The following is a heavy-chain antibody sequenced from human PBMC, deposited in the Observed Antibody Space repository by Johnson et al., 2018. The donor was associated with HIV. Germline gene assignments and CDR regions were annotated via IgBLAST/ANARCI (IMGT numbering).Heavy chain of an antibody. V-gene: IGHV3-20*04. CDR1: GFTFDDCG. CDR3: AWERRYGGHGAYAFDI. D-gene: IGHD4-23*01. CDR2: INWNGGST. Sequence: VQLVESGGGVVRPGGSLRLSCAASGFTFDDCGMSWVRQVPGKGLAWVSGINWNGGSTGYADSVKGRFTISRDNSKNTLYLQMNRLRDEDTAVYYCAWERRYGGHGAYAFDIWGQGTMVTVSS. J-gene: IGHJ3*02.